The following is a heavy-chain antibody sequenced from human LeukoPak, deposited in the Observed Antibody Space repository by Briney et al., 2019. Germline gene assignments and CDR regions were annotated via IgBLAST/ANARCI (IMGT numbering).Heavy chain of an antibody. CDR2: IYYCGST. Sequence: SETLSLTCTVSGGSISSYYWSWIRQPPGKGLVWIGYIYYCGSTNYNTSLKSRVTISVDTSKNQFSLKLSSVTAADTAVYYCARHSKSQYYDFWSGYNNWFDPWGQGTLVTVSS. D-gene: IGHD3-3*01. CDR3: ARHSKSQYYDFWSGYNNWFDP. J-gene: IGHJ5*02. CDR1: GGSISSYY. V-gene: IGHV4-59*08.